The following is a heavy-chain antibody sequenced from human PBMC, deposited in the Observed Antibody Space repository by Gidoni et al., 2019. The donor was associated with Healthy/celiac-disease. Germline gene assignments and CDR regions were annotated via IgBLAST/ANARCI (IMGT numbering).Heavy chain of an antibody. Sequence: QVQLVESGGGVVKPGRSLRLSCAAYGFTFSSYGLHWVRQAPGKGLEWVAVISYDGSNNYYADSVKGRFTISRDNSKNTLYLQMNSLRSEDTAVYYCAKGAAVAGIDYWGQGTLVTVSS. D-gene: IGHD6-19*01. V-gene: IGHV3-30*18. CDR2: ISYDGSNN. CDR1: GFTFSSYG. CDR3: AKGAAVAGIDY. J-gene: IGHJ4*02.